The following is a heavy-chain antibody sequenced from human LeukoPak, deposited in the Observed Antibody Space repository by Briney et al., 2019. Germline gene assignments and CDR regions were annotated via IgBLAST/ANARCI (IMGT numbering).Heavy chain of an antibody. CDR3: ASGDYDFWSEYFQH. CDR1: GGSISSGSYY. J-gene: IGHJ1*01. Sequence: NASQTLSLTCTVSGGSISSGSYYWSWIRQPAGKGLEWIGRIYTSGSTNYNPSLKSRVTISVDTSKNQFSLKLSSVTAADTAVYYCASGDYDFWSEYFQHWGQGTLVTVSS. D-gene: IGHD3-3*01. V-gene: IGHV4-61*02. CDR2: IYTSGST.